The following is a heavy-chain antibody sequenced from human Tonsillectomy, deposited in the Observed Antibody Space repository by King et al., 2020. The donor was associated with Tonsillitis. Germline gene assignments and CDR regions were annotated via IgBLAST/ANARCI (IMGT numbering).Heavy chain of an antibody. D-gene: IGHD3-22*01. J-gene: IGHJ4*02. CDR1: GGSISSYY. CDR3: ARVTLYYYDSSGYYSPGYYFDY. Sequence: VQLQESGPGLVKPSETLSLTCTVSGGSISSYYWSWIRQPPGKGLEWIGYIYYSGSTNYNPSLKSRVTISVDTSKNQFSLKLSSVTAADTAVYYCARVTLYYYDSSGYYSPGYYFDYWGQGTLVTVSS. CDR2: IYYSGST. V-gene: IGHV4-59*01.